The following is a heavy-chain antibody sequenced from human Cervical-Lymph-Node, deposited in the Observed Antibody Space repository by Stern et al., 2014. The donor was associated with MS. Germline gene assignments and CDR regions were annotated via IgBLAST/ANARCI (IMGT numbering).Heavy chain of an antibody. V-gene: IGHV6-1*01. Sequence: VQLVQSGPGLVKPSQTLSLTCAISGDSVSSNRAAWHWIRQSPSRGLEWLGRNYYRSKWYNDYAPSVKSRITINADTSKTQFSLQLNSVTPEDTAVYYCARVYYDYSAYSYFDPWGQGTLVTVSS. CDR2: NYYRSKWYN. J-gene: IGHJ5*02. D-gene: IGHD3-22*01. CDR3: ARVYYDYSAYSYFDP. CDR1: GDSVSSNRAA.